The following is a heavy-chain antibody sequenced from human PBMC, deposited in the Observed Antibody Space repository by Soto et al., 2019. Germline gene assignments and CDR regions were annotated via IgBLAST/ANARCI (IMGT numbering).Heavy chain of an antibody. Sequence: EVQLVESGGGLLKPGGSLRLSCAASGFTFSGAWMHWVRQAPGKGLEWVGLIKSKANGETTHYAAPAQGRFTISRDDSKNTVYLQMSSLKTEDTGVYHCAADLPGDRSDWGFDYWGQGTLVTVSS. D-gene: IGHD7-27*01. CDR2: IKSKANGETT. CDR1: GFTFSGAW. CDR3: AADLPGDRSDWGFDY. J-gene: IGHJ4*02. V-gene: IGHV3-15*07.